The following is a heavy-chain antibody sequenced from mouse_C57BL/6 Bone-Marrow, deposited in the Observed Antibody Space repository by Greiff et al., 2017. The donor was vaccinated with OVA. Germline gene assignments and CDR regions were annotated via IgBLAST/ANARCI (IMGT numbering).Heavy chain of an antibody. J-gene: IGHJ2*01. D-gene: IGHD4-1*01. CDR1: GFNIKNTY. V-gene: IGHV14-3*01. Sequence: EVQLQQSVAELVRPGASVKLSCTASGFNIKNTYMHWVKQRPEQGLEWIGRIDPANGNTKYAPKFQGKATLTADTSSNTAYLQRSRRTSEDAAIYYCASARFWEFFYWGQGTTLTVSS. CDR3: ASARFWEFFY. CDR2: IDPANGNT.